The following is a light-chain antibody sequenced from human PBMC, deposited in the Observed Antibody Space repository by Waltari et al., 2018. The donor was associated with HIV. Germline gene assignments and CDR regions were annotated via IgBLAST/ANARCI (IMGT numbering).Light chain of an antibody. J-gene: IGLJ2*01. CDR1: SSDDGGYKY. CDR3: SSYAGSNNLV. V-gene: IGLV2-8*01. CDR2: EVS. Sequence: QSVLTQPPSASGSPGHSFTISCAGTSSDDGGYKYVSCYQQHPGKATNLMIYEVSKRPSGVPDRFSGYKSGNTASLTVSGLQAEDEADYYCSSYAGSNNLVFGGGTKLTVL.